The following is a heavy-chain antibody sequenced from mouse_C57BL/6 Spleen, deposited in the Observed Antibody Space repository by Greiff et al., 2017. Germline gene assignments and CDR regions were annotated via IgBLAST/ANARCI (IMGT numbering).Heavy chain of an antibody. Sequence: VQLQESDAELVKPGASVKISCKVSGYTFTDHTIHWMKQRPEQGLEWIGYIYPRDGSTKYNEKFKGKATLTADKSSSTAYMQLNSLTSEDSAVYFCARGGVDWDWYFDVWGTGTTVTVSS. V-gene: IGHV1-78*01. D-gene: IGHD4-1*01. CDR1: GYTFTDHT. J-gene: IGHJ1*03. CDR2: IYPRDGST. CDR3: ARGGVDWDWYFDV.